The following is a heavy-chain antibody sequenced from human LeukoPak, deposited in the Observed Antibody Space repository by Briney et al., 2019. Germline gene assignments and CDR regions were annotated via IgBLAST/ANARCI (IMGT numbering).Heavy chain of an antibody. Sequence: GGSLRLSCAASGFTFITDGMHWVRQAPGKGLEWVAVLSYDGSNKYYADSVKGRFTISRDNSKNTLSLQMNSLRAEDTAVYYCARAQTAMVLDYWGQGTLVTVSS. CDR1: GFTFITDG. CDR2: LSYDGSNK. D-gene: IGHD5-18*01. CDR3: ARAQTAMVLDY. V-gene: IGHV3-30*03. J-gene: IGHJ4*02.